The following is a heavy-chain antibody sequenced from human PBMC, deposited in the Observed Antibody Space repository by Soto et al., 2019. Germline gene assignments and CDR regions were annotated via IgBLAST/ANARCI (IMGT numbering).Heavy chain of an antibody. CDR1: GFTFRSYT. V-gene: IGHV3-48*02. D-gene: IGHD3-16*02. Sequence: GGSLRLSCAASGFTFRSYTMNWVRQAPGKGLEWVAYISTGGSTVYYADSVKGRFTISRDNAQNSLYLQMNSLRDEDTAVYYCVTFGGVLVTPWGQGTLVTVSS. CDR3: VTFGGVLVTP. J-gene: IGHJ5*02. CDR2: ISTGGSTV.